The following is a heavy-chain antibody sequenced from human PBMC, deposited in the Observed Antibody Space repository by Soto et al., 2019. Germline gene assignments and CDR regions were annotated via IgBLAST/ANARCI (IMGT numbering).Heavy chain of an antibody. CDR2: ISGSGGST. V-gene: IGHV3-23*01. CDR1: GFTFSSYA. J-gene: IGHJ6*03. D-gene: IGHD3-10*01. Sequence: GGSLRLSCAASGFTFSSYAMSWVRQAPGKGLEWVSAISGSGGSTYYADSVKGRFTISRDNSENTLYLQMNSLRAEDTAVYYCAKISSYYYGSGSYPHYYYYMDVWGKGTTVTVSS. CDR3: AKISSYYYGSGSYPHYYYYMDV.